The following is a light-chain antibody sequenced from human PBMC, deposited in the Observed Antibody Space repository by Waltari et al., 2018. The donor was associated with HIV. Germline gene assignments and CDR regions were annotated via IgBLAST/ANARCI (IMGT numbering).Light chain of an antibody. V-gene: IGKV3-20*01. J-gene: IGKJ2*01. CDR2: GAS. Sequence: EIVLTQSPDTLSLSPGERATLSCRASQTVSSSYLAWYQQKPGQAPSLLISGASTRATGVPDRFSGSESGTDFTLTISRLEPEDFAVYYCQQYATSPYTFGQGTNLEIK. CDR1: QTVSSSY. CDR3: QQYATSPYT.